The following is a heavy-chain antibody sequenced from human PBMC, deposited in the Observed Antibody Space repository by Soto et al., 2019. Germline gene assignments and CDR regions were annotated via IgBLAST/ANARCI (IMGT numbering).Heavy chain of an antibody. CDR3: TTAFEH. V-gene: IGHV3-74*01. Sequence: EVQLVESGGGSVQPGGSLRLSCPASGITLSHFWMHWVRQAPGKGLVWVARINNDGSDTSYADFAKGRFTISKDDAKNTLYLQMNSLRAEDTSLYYCTTAFEHWGRGTLVTVSS. CDR2: INNDGSDT. J-gene: IGHJ4*02. CDR1: GITLSHFW.